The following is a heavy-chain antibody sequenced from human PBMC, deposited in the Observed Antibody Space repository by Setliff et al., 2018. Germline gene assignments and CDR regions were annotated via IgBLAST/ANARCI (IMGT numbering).Heavy chain of an antibody. D-gene: IGHD3-10*01. CDR3: ATGGLLWFGELSGGAFDI. CDR1: GYTLTELS. J-gene: IGHJ3*02. CDR2: FDPEDGET. Sequence: ASVKVSCKVSGYTLTELSMHWVRQAPGKGLEWMGGFDPEDGETIYAQKFQGRVTMTEDTSTDTAYMELSSLRSEDTAVYYCATGGLLWFGELSGGAFDIRGQGTMVTVS. V-gene: IGHV1-24*01.